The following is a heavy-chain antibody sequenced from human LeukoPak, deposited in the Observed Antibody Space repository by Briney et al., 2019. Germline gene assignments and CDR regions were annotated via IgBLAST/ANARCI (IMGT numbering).Heavy chain of an antibody. CDR2: ISVSSGSK. D-gene: IGHD4-11*01. V-gene: IGHV3-23*01. Sequence: GGSLKLSCAASGFTFSTYAMSWVRQAPGKGLEWVSAISVSSGSKYYADSVKGRFTMSRDNSKNMLYLQMNSLRAEDTALYYCAKEKYSNGLFDYWGQGTLVTVSS. CDR3: AKEKYSNGLFDY. J-gene: IGHJ4*02. CDR1: GFTFSTYA.